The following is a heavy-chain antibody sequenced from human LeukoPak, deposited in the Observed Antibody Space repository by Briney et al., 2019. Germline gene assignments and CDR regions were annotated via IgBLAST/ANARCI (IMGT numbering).Heavy chain of an antibody. Sequence: GGSLRLSCAASGFTFSSYSMNWVRQAPGKGLEWVSYISSSSSTIYYADSVKGRFTISRDNAKNSLYLQMSSLRAEDTAVYYCARGYYDSSVYYYMDVWGKGTTVTVSS. D-gene: IGHD3-22*01. V-gene: IGHV3-48*01. CDR1: GFTFSSYS. CDR2: ISSSSSTI. J-gene: IGHJ6*03. CDR3: ARGYYDSSVYYYMDV.